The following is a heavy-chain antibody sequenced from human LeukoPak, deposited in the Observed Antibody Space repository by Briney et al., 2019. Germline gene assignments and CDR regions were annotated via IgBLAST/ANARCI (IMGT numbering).Heavy chain of an antibody. Sequence: GRSLRLSCAASEFTVSSNYMSWAGQAQGKGLEWVSVIYSGGSTYYADSVKGRFTISRDSSKNTLYLQMNSLRVEDTAVYYCARHDWFDPWGHGTLVTVSS. CDR2: IYSGGST. CDR3: ARHDWFDP. CDR1: EFTVSSNY. V-gene: IGHV3-66*04. J-gene: IGHJ5*02.